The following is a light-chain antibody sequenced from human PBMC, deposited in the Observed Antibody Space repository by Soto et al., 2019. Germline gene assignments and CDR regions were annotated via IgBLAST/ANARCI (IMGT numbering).Light chain of an antibody. Sequence: DIQMTQSPSTLSGSVGDRVTITCRAIQTISSWLAWYQHKPGKAPKLLIYKASTLKSGVPSRFSGSGSGTEFPLTISSLQPDDFATYYCQHYNSYSEAFGQGTKVDIK. CDR1: QTISSW. V-gene: IGKV1-5*03. CDR2: KAS. J-gene: IGKJ1*01. CDR3: QHYNSYSEA.